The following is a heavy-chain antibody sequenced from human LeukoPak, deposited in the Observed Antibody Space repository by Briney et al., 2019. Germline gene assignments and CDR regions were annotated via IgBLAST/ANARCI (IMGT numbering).Heavy chain of an antibody. J-gene: IGHJ3*02. V-gene: IGHV3-11*06. Sequence: GGSLRLSCAASGFTFSDYYMSWTRQAPGKGLEWVSYISSSSSYTNYADSVKGRFTISRDNAKNSLYLQMNSLRAEDTAVYYCARGAAAGTQSFDDAFDIWGQGTMVTVSS. CDR2: ISSSSSYT. CDR3: ARGAAAGTQSFDDAFDI. D-gene: IGHD6-13*01. CDR1: GFTFSDYY.